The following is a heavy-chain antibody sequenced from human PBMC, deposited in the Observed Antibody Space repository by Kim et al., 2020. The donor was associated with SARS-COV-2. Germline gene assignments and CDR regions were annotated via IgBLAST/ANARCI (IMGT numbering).Heavy chain of an antibody. V-gene: IGHV1-18*01. D-gene: IGHD2-2*01. CDR3: ARDASKYCSRTSCYSGYYYYGMGV. J-gene: IGHJ6*02. CDR2: ISLYNDKT. CDR1: GYTFTNYG. Sequence: ASVKVSCKASGYTFTNYGVSWVRQAPGQGLEWMGWISLYNDKTNYAQKFQGRFTLTADTSTSTAYMELRSLRSDDTAVYYCARDASKYCSRTSCYSGYYYYGMGVWSQGTTVTVSS.